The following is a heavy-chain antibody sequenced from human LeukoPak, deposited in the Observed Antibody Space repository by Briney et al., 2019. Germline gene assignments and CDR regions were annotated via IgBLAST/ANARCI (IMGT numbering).Heavy chain of an antibody. CDR1: GYTFTDYY. J-gene: IGHJ4*02. Sequence: ASVKVSCKASGYTFTDYYMHWVRQAPGQGLEWMGWINPNSGGTNYAQKFQGRVTMTRDTSISTAYMELSRLGSDDTAVYYCARELPRWYFDYWGQGTLVTVSS. V-gene: IGHV1-2*02. CDR3: ARELPRWYFDY. CDR2: INPNSGGT. D-gene: IGHD2-15*01.